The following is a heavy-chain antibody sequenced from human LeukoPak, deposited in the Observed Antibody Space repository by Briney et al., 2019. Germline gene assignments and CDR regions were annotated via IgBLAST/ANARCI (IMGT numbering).Heavy chain of an antibody. CDR1: GGSLSSGDYY. V-gene: IGHV4-30-4*08. J-gene: IGHJ3*02. CDR3: AKKSCSSTSCYAFDI. CDR2: IYYSGST. Sequence: PSQTLSLTCTVSGGSLSSGDYYWSWIRQPPGKGLEWIGYIYYSGSTYYNPSLKSRVTISVDTSKNQFSLKLSSVTAADTAVYYCAKKSCSSTSCYAFDIWGQGTMVTVSS. D-gene: IGHD2-2*01.